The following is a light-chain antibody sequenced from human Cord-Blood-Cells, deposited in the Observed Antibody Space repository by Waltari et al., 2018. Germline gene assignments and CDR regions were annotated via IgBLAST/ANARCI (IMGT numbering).Light chain of an antibody. CDR1: SSHVGGYHY. Sequence: QSALTQPASVSGSPGQSITISCTVTSSHVGGYHYVSWYQQHPGKAPKRMIYDVSNRPSGVSNRFSGSKSGNTASLTISGLQAEDEADYYCSSYTSSSSWVFGGGTKLTVL. J-gene: IGLJ3*02. CDR2: DVS. V-gene: IGLV2-14*01. CDR3: SSYTSSSSWV.